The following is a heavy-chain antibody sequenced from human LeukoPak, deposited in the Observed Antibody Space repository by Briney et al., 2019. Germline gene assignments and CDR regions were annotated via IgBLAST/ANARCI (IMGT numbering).Heavy chain of an antibody. CDR2: ISAYNGNT. J-gene: IGHJ4*02. V-gene: IGHV1-18*01. CDR1: GYTFTSYG. CDR3: ARLRVDFWSGYYTYYFDY. Sequence: GASVKVSCKASGYTFTSYGISWVRQAPGQGLEWMGWISAYNGNTNYAQKLQGRVTMTTDTSTSTAYMELRSLRSDDTAVYYCARLRVDFWSGYYTYYFDYWGQGTLVTVSS. D-gene: IGHD3-3*01.